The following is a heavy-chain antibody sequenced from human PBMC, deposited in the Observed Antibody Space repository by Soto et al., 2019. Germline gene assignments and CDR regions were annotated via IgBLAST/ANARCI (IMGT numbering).Heavy chain of an antibody. CDR3: ARGGTVAAPDYFDC. J-gene: IGHJ4*02. Sequence: ASVKVSCKASGYTFTGYYMHWVRQAPGQGLEWMGWINPNSGGTNYAQKFQGWVTMTRDTSISAAYMELSRLRSDDTAVYYCARGGTVAAPDYFDCWGQGTLVTVSS. CDR1: GYTFTGYY. CDR2: INPNSGGT. D-gene: IGHD6-19*01. V-gene: IGHV1-2*04.